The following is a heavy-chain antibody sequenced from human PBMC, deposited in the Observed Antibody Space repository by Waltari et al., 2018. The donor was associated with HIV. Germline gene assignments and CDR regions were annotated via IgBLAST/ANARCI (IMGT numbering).Heavy chain of an antibody. CDR1: CLTFRNAW. V-gene: IGHV3-15*01. CDR2: SKTKADVGTV. CDR3: TTIQFYYVFEF. J-gene: IGHJ4*02. D-gene: IGHD3-10*02. Sequence: ELQLVGSGGGLGKPGGSLRLFWVAPCLTFRNAWMSWVRQAPGKGLEWVGRSKTKADVGTVDYAAPVTGRFTISRDDSQSTLYLEIISLRTEDSAVYYCTTIQFYYVFEFWGQGTLVTVSS.